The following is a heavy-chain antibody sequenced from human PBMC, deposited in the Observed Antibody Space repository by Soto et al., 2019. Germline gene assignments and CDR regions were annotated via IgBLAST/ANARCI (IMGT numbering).Heavy chain of an antibody. CDR3: ARSVAVPGAHIDY. J-gene: IGHJ4*02. CDR1: GGSISGSY. V-gene: IGHV4-59*01. D-gene: IGHD6-19*01. Sequence: TSETLSLTCSVSGGSISGSYWSWIRQSPGKGLEWLGYVYYTGSTNYSPSLRSRVSISVDTSKNEFSLRLSSVTAADTAVYFCARSVAVPGAHIDYWGQGTQVTVSS. CDR2: VYYTGST.